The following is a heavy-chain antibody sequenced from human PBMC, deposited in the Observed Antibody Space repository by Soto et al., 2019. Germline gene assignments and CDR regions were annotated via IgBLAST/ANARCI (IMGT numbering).Heavy chain of an antibody. D-gene: IGHD3-22*01. V-gene: IGHV1-69*13. J-gene: IGHJ4*02. CDR2: IIPIFGTA. CDR1: GGTFSSYA. CDR3: ASPYYYDSSGYSFDY. Sequence: SVKVSCTASGGTFSSYAISWVRQAPGQGLEWMGGIIPIFGTANYAQKFQGRVTITADESTSTAYMELSSLRSEDTAVYYCASPYYYDSSGYSFDYWGQGTLVTVSS.